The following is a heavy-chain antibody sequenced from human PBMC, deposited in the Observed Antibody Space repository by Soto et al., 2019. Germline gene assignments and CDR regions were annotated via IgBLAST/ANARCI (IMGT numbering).Heavy chain of an antibody. CDR2: ITGSGGST. D-gene: IGHD3-10*01. V-gene: IGHV3-23*01. J-gene: IGHJ4*02. CDR1: GFTFSSYA. CDR3: ANEFSPVSRGSFDN. Sequence: EVQLLESGGGLVQPGGSLRLYCAASGFTFSSYAMNWVRRAPGKGLEWVSGITGSGGSTFYADSVKGRFTVSRDNSRDTLFLQMNSLRAEDTAVYYCANEFSPVSRGSFDNCGQGTLVTVSS.